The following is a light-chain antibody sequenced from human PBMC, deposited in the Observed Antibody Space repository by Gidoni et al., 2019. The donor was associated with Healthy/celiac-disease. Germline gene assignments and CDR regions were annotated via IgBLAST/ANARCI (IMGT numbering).Light chain of an antibody. CDR2: TDS. CDR3: RSADSIVTSRVV. CDR1: ALPKQY. V-gene: IGLV3-25*03. Sequence: YEMTTPPSVSVSPGPTARITCCGHALPKQYAYWYQQKPGQAPALVIYTDSEWPSGIPERFSGSSPGTTVTLTISAVQSEDEADYYCRSADSIVTSRVVFGGGTKLPVL. J-gene: IGLJ2*01.